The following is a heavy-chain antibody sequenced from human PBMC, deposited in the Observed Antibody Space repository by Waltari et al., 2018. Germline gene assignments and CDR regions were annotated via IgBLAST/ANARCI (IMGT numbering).Heavy chain of an antibody. J-gene: IGHJ4*02. CDR3: TRHSTYYYDSSGYNFDY. CDR1: GFTFSGSA. V-gene: IGHV3-73*01. D-gene: IGHD3-22*01. Sequence: EVQLVESGGGVVQPGGSLRLSCAASGFTFSGSAMHWVRQASGKGLEWVGRIRSKANSYATAYAASVKGRFTISRDDSKNTAYLQMNSLKTEDTAVYYCTRHSTYYYDSSGYNFDYWGQGTLVTVSS. CDR2: IRSKANSYAT.